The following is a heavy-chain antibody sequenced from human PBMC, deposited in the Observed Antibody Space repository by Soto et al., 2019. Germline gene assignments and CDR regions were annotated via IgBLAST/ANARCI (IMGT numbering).Heavy chain of an antibody. CDR2: IYYSGTT. Sequence: QVQLQESGPGLVKPSETLFLTCTVSGGSISSGGYYWSWIRQHPGKGLEWIGYIYYSGTTYYNPSLKSRVIISVDTTKNQFSLKLSSVTAADTAVDYCASDSSGYDQIDYSGHGTLVTFSS. D-gene: IGHD3-22*01. CDR1: GGSISSGGYY. V-gene: IGHV4-31*03. J-gene: IGHJ4*01. CDR3: ASDSSGYDQIDY.